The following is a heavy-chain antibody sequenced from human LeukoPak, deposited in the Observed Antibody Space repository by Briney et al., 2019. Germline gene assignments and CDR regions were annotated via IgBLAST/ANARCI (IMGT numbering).Heavy chain of an antibody. D-gene: IGHD1-26*01. Sequence: SETLSLTCTASGGSISSYYWIWIRQPPGKGLEWIGYIYYSGSTNYNPSLKSRVTISVDTSKNQFSLKLSSVTAADTAVYYCARDGPVSGSSPDYYYYYMDVWGKGTTVTVSS. CDR2: IYYSGST. CDR3: ARDGPVSGSSPDYYYYYMDV. V-gene: IGHV4-59*01. CDR1: GGSISSYY. J-gene: IGHJ6*03.